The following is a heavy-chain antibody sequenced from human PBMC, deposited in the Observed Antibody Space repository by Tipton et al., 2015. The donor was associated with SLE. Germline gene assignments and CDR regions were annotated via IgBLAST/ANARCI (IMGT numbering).Heavy chain of an antibody. V-gene: IGHV3-74*01. CDR3: VREGDTAFDY. CDR1: SFTFSSYW. J-gene: IGHJ4*02. D-gene: IGHD5-18*01. CDR2: VSSDGTTT. Sequence: SLRLSCVDSSFTFSSYWMHWVRQAPSKGLVWVARVSSDGTTTSYADSVKGRFTISRDNAENTLFLQMNSLRAEDTAVYYCVREGDTAFDYWGQGTLVTVSS.